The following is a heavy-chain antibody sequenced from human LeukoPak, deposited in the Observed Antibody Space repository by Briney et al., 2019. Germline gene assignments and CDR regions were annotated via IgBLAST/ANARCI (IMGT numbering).Heavy chain of an antibody. CDR3: ARTIAAAAAINWFDP. Sequence: TLSLTCTVSGGSISSGGYYWSWIRQHPGEGLEWIGYIYYSGSTYYNPSLKSRVTISVDTSKNQFSLKLSSVTAADTAVYYCARTIAAAAAINWFDPWGQGTLVTVSS. D-gene: IGHD6-13*01. CDR1: GGSISSGGYY. CDR2: IYYSGST. J-gene: IGHJ5*02. V-gene: IGHV4-31*03.